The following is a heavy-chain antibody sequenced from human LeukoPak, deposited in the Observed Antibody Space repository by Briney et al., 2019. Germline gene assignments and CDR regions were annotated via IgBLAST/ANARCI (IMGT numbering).Heavy chain of an antibody. D-gene: IGHD3-10*01. CDR2: INGGGGAT. V-gene: IGHV3-23*01. CDR1: GFTFSRSA. Sequence: QPGGSLGLSCAAPGFTFSRSAVRWGRQAPGKGLEWLSTINGGGGATYYADAVTGRVTISSDACQNTLCLQMNSLRTEDTAVYYCAKANPTPRGVNFDYCGQGTLCTVSS. CDR3: AKANPTPRGVNFDY. J-gene: IGHJ4*02.